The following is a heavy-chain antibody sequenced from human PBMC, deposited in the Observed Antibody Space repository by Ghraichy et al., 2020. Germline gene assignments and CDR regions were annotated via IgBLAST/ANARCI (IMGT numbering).Heavy chain of an antibody. D-gene: IGHD3-10*01. CDR1: GDSITRSGYY. Sequence: SETLSLTCTVSGDSITRSGYYWGWIRQPPGKGLGWIGSMYSSGNSYNNSSLKSRVTISVDTSKNQFSLKLSSVTAADTAVYYCARQRGGSEFDYWGQGSLVTVSS. CDR3: ARQRGGSEFDY. V-gene: IGHV4-39*01. J-gene: IGHJ4*02. CDR2: MYSSGNS.